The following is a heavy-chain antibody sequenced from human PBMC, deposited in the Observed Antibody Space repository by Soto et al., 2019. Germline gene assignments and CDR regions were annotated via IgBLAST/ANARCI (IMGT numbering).Heavy chain of an antibody. CDR2: ISAYNGNT. V-gene: IGHV1-18*01. CDR3: AFSTSYSSSSYFVY. J-gene: IGHJ4*01. Sequence: ASVKVSCKASGYTFTSYGISWVRQAPGQGLEWMGWISAYNGNTNYAQKLQGRVTMTTDTSTSTAYMELRSLRSDDTAVYYCAFSTSYSSSSYFVYWGHATLVTV. D-gene: IGHD6-13*01. CDR1: GYTFTSYG.